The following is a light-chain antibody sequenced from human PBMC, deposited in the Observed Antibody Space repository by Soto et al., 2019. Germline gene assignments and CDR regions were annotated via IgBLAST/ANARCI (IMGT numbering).Light chain of an antibody. CDR3: AAWDDSLNGYV. CDR2: YDD. J-gene: IGLJ1*01. V-gene: IGLV1-36*01. CDR1: SPNIGNNA. Sequence: QSVLTQPPSVSEAPRQRVTISCSGSSPNIGNNAVNWYQQLPGKAPKLLIYYDDLLPSGVSDRFSGSKSGTSASLAISGLQSEDEADYYCAAWDDSLNGYVFGTGTKVPVL.